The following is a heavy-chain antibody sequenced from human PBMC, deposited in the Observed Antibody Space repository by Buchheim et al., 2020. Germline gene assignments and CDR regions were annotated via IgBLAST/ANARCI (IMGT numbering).Heavy chain of an antibody. CDR3: ARDPSGRAVAGYFDY. D-gene: IGHD6-19*01. CDR1: GFTFSSYG. V-gene: IGHV3-33*01. Sequence: QVQLVESGGGVVQPGRSLRLSCAASGFTFSSYGMHWVRQAPGKGLEWVAVIWYDGSNKYYADSVKGRFTISRDNSKNTLYLQMNSLRAEDTAVYYCARDPSGRAVAGYFDYWGQGTL. CDR2: IWYDGSNK. J-gene: IGHJ4*02.